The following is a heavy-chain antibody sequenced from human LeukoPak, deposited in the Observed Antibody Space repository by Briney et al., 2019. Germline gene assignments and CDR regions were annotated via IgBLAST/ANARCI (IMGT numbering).Heavy chain of an antibody. Sequence: GGSLRLSCAASEFTFSNYAMSWVRQAPGKGLKWVSTINNNGADTYYADSVKGRFTISRDNAKNSLYLQMNSLRAEDTAVYYCARDTGNSGPDYWGQGTLVTVSS. CDR3: ARDTGNSGPDY. J-gene: IGHJ4*02. V-gene: IGHV3-23*01. CDR2: INNNGADT. CDR1: EFTFSNYA. D-gene: IGHD5-12*01.